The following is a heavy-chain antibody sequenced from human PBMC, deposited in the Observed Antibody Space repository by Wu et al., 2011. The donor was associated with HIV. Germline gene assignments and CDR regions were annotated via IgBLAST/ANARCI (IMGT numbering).Heavy chain of an antibody. CDR3: ARDLGFGVDY. J-gene: IGHJ4*02. Sequence: QVQLVQSGAEVKKPGASVKVSCKASGYTFTGYYMHWVRQAPGQGLEWMGIINPSGGRTSYAQKFQGRVTMTRDTSTSTVYMELSSLRSEDTAVYYCARDLGFGVDYWGQGTLVTVSS. D-gene: IGHD3-10*01. CDR1: GYTFTGYY. V-gene: IGHV1-46*01. CDR2: INPSGGRT.